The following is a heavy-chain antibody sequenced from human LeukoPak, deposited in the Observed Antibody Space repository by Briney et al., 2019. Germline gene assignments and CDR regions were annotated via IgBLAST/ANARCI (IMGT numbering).Heavy chain of an antibody. V-gene: IGHV3-66*01. Sequence: PGGSLRLSCAASGFTVSSNYMSWVRQAPGKGLEWVSVIYSGGSTYYADSVKGRFTISRDNSKNTLYLQMNSLRAEDTAVYYCARVTGDGYNLDAFDIWGQGTMVTVSS. J-gene: IGHJ3*02. CDR1: GFTVSSNY. CDR3: ARVTGDGYNLDAFDI. CDR2: IYSGGST. D-gene: IGHD5-24*01.